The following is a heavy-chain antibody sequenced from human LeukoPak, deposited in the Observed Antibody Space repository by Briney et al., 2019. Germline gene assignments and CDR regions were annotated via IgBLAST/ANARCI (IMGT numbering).Heavy chain of an antibody. D-gene: IGHD6-19*01. CDR2: IRYDGSNK. Sequence: PGRSLRLSCAASGFTFSSYGMHWVRQAPGKGLEWVAFIRYDGSNKYYADSVKGRFTISRDNSKNTLYLQMNSLRAEDTAVYYCAKIPPSDSSGWYRRNDYWGQGTLVTVSS. V-gene: IGHV3-30*02. CDR3: AKIPPSDSSGWYRRNDY. J-gene: IGHJ4*02. CDR1: GFTFSSYG.